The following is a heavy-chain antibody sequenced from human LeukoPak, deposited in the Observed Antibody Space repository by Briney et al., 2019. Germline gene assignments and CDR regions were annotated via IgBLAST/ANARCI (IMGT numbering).Heavy chain of an antibody. J-gene: IGHJ4*02. CDR1: GFTFSSYA. V-gene: IGHV3-30-3*02. CDR3: AKSQDIVVVPAAMFDY. CDR2: ISYDGSNK. D-gene: IGHD2-2*01. Sequence: PGGSLRLSCAASGFTFSSYAMHWVRQAPGKGLEWVAVISYDGSNKYYADSVKGRFTISRDNSKNTLYLQMNSLRAEDTAVYYCAKSQDIVVVPAAMFDYWGQGTLVTVSS.